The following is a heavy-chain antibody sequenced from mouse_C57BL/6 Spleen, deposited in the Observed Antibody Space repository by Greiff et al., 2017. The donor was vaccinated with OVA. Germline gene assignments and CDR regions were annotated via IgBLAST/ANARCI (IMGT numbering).Heavy chain of an antibody. CDR2: IHPNSGST. Sequence: VKLQQPGAELVKPGASVKLSCKASGYTFTSYWMHWVKQRPGQGLEWIGMIHPNSGSTNYNEKFKSKATLTVDKSSSTAYMQLSSLTSEDSAVYYCARSVYGSSSDYWGQGTTLTVSS. D-gene: IGHD1-1*01. V-gene: IGHV1-64*01. CDR3: ARSVYGSSSDY. J-gene: IGHJ2*01. CDR1: GYTFTSYW.